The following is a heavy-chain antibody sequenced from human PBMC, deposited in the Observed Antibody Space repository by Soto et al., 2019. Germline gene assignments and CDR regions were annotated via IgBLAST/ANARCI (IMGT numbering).Heavy chain of an antibody. J-gene: IGHJ4*02. Sequence: GGSLRLSCEASGFIFSSYGMHWVRQAPGKGLEWVALIWYDGSNHYYADSLKGRFTISRDNSKNTLYLQMNSLRAEDTALYYCARDGVAAGLYLDNWGQGTLVTVSS. CDR2: IWYDGSNH. D-gene: IGHD6-19*01. V-gene: IGHV3-33*01. CDR3: ARDGVAAGLYLDN. CDR1: GFIFSSYG.